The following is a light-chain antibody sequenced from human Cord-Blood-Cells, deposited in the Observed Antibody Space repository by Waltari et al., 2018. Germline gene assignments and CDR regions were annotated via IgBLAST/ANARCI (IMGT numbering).Light chain of an antibody. J-gene: IGKJ4*01. CDR2: GAS. CDR3: QQYNNWPPLT. V-gene: IGKV3-15*01. CDR1: QSVSNN. Sequence: EIVMTQSPATLSVSPGARATLSCRASQSVSNNLAWYQQKPGQAPRLLIYGASTRATGIPVRFSGSGSGTEFTLTISSLQSEDFAVYYCQQYNNWPPLTFGGGTKVEIK.